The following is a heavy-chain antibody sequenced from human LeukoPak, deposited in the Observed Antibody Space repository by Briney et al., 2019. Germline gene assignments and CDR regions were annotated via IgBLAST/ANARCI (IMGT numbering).Heavy chain of an antibody. V-gene: IGHV4-34*01. Sequence: SETLSLTCAVYGGSFSGYYWSWIRQPPGKGLEWIGEINHSGSTNYNPSLKSRVTISVDTSKNQFSLKLSSVTAADTAVYYCARDVYGFDYWGQGTLVTVSS. CDR1: GGSFSGYY. CDR2: INHSGST. J-gene: IGHJ4*02. CDR3: ARDVYGFDY. D-gene: IGHD1-14*01.